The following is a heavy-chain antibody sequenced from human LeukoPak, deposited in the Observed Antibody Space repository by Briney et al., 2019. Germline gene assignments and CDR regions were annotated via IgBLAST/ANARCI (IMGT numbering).Heavy chain of an antibody. Sequence: SSETLSLTCSVSGCSISSGFYWGWIRQPPGKGLEWIGEINHSGSTNYNPSLKSRVTISVDTSKNQFSLKLSSVTAADTAVYYCARFSLGAFDIWGQGTMVTVSS. CDR1: GCSISSGFY. V-gene: IGHV4-38-2*02. D-gene: IGHD3-16*01. J-gene: IGHJ3*02. CDR2: INHSGST. CDR3: ARFSLGAFDI.